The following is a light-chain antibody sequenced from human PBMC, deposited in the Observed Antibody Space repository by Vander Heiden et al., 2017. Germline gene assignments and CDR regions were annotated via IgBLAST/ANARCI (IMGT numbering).Light chain of an antibody. Sequence: DIQMTQSPSTLSASVGDRVTITCRASQSISTWLAWYQQKPGKAPKFLIYGASSLETGVPSRFSGSGSGTECTLTISSLQPDDFATYYCQNYNSYPWTFGQGTKVEIK. CDR2: GAS. CDR1: QSISTW. V-gene: IGKV1-5*03. J-gene: IGKJ1*01. CDR3: QNYNSYPWT.